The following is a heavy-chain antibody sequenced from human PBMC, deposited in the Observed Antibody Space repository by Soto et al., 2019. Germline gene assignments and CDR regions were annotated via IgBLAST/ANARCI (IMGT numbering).Heavy chain of an antibody. V-gene: IGHV4-30-2*01. CDR3: ARDDWHY. D-gene: IGHD3-9*01. CDR2: IYHSGST. Sequence: QLQLQESGSGLVKPSQTLSLTCAVSGGSISSGGYSWSWIRQPPGKGLEWIGYIYHSGSTYYNPSLTHRVTTSVDRSKNQFSLKRSSVTAADTAVYYCARDDWHYWGQGTLVTVSS. CDR1: GGSISSGGYS. J-gene: IGHJ4*02.